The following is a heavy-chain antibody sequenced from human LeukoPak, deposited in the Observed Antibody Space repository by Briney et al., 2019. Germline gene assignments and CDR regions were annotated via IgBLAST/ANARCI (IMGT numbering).Heavy chain of an antibody. CDR3: ARERIVGASYDP. CDR1: GYTFTVYQ. V-gene: IGHV1-2*02. CDR2: INPNSGGR. Sequence: ASVKVSFKTSGYTFTVYQMHWVRQAPGQGLEWMGWINPNSGGRNYAQKFQGRVTITSDTSISTAYMELSRLRSDDTAVYYCARERIVGASYDPWGQGTLVTASS. D-gene: IGHD1-26*01. J-gene: IGHJ5*02.